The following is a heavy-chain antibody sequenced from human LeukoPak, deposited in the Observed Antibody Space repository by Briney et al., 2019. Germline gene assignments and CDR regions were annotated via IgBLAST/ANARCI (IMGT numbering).Heavy chain of an antibody. V-gene: IGHV4-39*01. J-gene: IGHJ4*02. D-gene: IGHD6-13*01. CDR1: GGSISSISYY. Sequence: SETLSLTCTVSGGSISSISYYWGWIRQPPGKGLDWIGYINYSGNTYCNPSLESRVIISVDTSKNQFSLKLNSVTAADTAVYYCARHVAYSSRFDYWGQGTLVTVSS. CDR2: INYSGNT. CDR3: ARHVAYSSRFDY.